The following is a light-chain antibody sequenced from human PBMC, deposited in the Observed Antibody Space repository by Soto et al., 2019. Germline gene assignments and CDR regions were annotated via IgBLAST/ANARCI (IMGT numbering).Light chain of an antibody. V-gene: IGKV1-5*03. J-gene: IGKJ1*01. Sequence: DIQMSQSPSTLSASVGDRVTITCRASQSISSWLAWYQQKAGKAPKLLIYKASGLESGVPSRFSGSGSGTEFTLTISSLQPDDFATYYCQQYNSYWTFGQGTKVEIK. CDR1: QSISSW. CDR3: QQYNSYWT. CDR2: KAS.